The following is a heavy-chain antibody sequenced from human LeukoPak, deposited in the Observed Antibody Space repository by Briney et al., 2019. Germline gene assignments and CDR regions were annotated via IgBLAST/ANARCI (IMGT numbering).Heavy chain of an antibody. V-gene: IGHV3-48*03. CDR1: GFTFSSYE. J-gene: IGHJ6*04. CDR3: ARGQYSSGWYEEDDYYYGMDV. D-gene: IGHD6-19*01. CDR2: ISSSGSTI. Sequence: GSLRLSCAASGFTFSSYEMNWVRQAPGKGLEWVSYISSSGSTIYYADSVKGRFTISRDNAKNSLYLQMNSLRAEDTAVYYCARGQYSSGWYEEDDYYYGMDVWGKGTTVTVSS.